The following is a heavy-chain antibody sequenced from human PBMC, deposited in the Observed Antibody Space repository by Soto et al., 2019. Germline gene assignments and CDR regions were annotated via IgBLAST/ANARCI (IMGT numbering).Heavy chain of an antibody. Sequence: KESGPVLVKPTETLTLTCTVSGFSLSNARMGVSWIRQPPGKALEWLAHIFSNDEKSYSTSLKSRLTISKDTSKSQVVLTMTNMDPVDTATYYCARIVSLDYYDSSGYYYDYWGQGTLVTVSS. CDR1: GFSLSNARMG. D-gene: IGHD3-22*01. V-gene: IGHV2-26*01. CDR3: ARIVSLDYYDSSGYYYDY. J-gene: IGHJ4*02. CDR2: IFSNDEK.